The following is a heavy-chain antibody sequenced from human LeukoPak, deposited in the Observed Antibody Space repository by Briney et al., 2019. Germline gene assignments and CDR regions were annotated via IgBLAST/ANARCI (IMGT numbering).Heavy chain of an antibody. CDR1: GGSISVGSHY. D-gene: IGHD2/OR15-2a*01. Sequence: SETLSLTSMQSGGSISVGSHYCGWIRQPPGKGLEWIGSIYYSGSTYYNPSLKSRVTISVDTSKNQFSLKLSSMTATDTAVYYCARQNYVGASESCSSESTRPFDYWGQGTLVTVSS. CDR3: ARQNYVGASESCSSESTRPFDY. V-gene: IGHV4-39*01. CDR2: IYYSGST. J-gene: IGHJ4*02.